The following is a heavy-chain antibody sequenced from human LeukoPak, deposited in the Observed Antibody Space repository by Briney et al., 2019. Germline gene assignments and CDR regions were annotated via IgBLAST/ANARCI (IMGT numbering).Heavy chain of an antibody. V-gene: IGHV3-23*01. Sequence: GSLRLSCAASGFTFSSYAMSWVRQAPGKGLEWVSAISGSGGSTYYADSVKGRFTISRDTSKNTLYLQMNSLRAEDTAVYYCAKDQHYDYVWGSYRIDYWGQGTLVTVSS. CDR1: GFTFSSYA. J-gene: IGHJ4*02. CDR3: AKDQHYDYVWGSYRIDY. CDR2: ISGSGGST. D-gene: IGHD3-16*02.